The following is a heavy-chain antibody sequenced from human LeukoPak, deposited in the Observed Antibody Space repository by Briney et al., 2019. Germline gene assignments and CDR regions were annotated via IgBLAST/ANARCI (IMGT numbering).Heavy chain of an antibody. CDR3: AKDRTSTVTTWDYYYYYGMDV. CDR1: GFTFDDYA. V-gene: IGHV3-9*01. D-gene: IGHD4-17*01. Sequence: PGRSLRLSCAASGFTFDDYATHWVRQAPGKGLEWVSGISWNSGSIGYADSVKGRFTISRDNAKNSLYLQMNSLRAEDTALYYCAKDRTSTVTTWDYYYYYGMDVWGQGTTVTVSS. CDR2: ISWNSGSI. J-gene: IGHJ6*02.